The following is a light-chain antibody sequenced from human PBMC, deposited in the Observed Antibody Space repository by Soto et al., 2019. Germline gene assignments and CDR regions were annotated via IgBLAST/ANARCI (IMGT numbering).Light chain of an antibody. CDR3: QQYGSSTRT. V-gene: IGKV3-20*01. CDR1: QSVSNSY. J-gene: IGKJ1*01. Sequence: EIVLTQSPGTLSLSPGERATLSCRASQSVSNSYLAWDQQKLGQAPRLLIYGASTRAPGIPDRFSGSGSGTDFTLTISRLEPEDFALYYCQQYGSSTRTFGQGTKVEIK. CDR2: GAS.